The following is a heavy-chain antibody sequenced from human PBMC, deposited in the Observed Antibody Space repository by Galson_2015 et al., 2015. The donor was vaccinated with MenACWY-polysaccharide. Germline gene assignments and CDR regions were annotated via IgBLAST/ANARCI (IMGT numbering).Heavy chain of an antibody. CDR1: GFTFSGYA. CDR3: AKYSVGSYLNYRIDS. Sequence: SLRLSCAASGFTFSGYAMSWVRQAPGKGLEWVSSISGRGSSTYYADSVKGRFTISRDNSKNTLYLQMNSLRAEDTAVYYCAKYSVGSYLNYRIDSWGQGTLVTVSS. V-gene: IGHV3-23*01. D-gene: IGHD1-7*01. CDR2: ISGRGSST. J-gene: IGHJ5*02.